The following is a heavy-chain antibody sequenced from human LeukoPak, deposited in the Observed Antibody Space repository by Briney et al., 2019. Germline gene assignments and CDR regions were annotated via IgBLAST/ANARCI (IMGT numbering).Heavy chain of an antibody. Sequence: GGSLRLSCAASGFTFSSYSMNWVRQAPGKGLEWVSSISSSSSYIYYADSVKGRFTISRDNAKNSLCLQMNSLRAEDTAVYYCASYLYWWSDLGYWGQGTLVTVSS. D-gene: IGHD2-8*02. CDR1: GFTFSSYS. J-gene: IGHJ4*02. V-gene: IGHV3-21*01. CDR2: ISSSSSYI. CDR3: ASYLYWWSDLGY.